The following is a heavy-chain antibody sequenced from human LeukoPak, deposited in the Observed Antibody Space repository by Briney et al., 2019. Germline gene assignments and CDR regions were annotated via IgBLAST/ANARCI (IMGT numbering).Heavy chain of an antibody. CDR2: IYTSGST. CDR3: ARHLRVGTKVDY. V-gene: IGHV4-4*07. D-gene: IGHD1-26*01. CDR1: GGSISSYY. Sequence: SETLPFTGTGSGGSISSYYWSWLRQPAGKGLEWIGRIYTSGSTNYNPSLKSRVTMSVATSKNEFSLKLSSVTAADTAVYYCARHLRVGTKVDYWGQGTLVTVSS. J-gene: IGHJ4*02.